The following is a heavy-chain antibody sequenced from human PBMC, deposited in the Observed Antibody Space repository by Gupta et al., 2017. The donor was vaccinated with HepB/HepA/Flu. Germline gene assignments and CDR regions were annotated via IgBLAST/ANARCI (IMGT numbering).Heavy chain of an antibody. CDR3: AHRGWELGLGY. D-gene: IGHD1-26*01. CDR1: GFSLSTSGVG. J-gene: IGHJ4*02. Sequence: QITLKESGPTLVKPTQTLTLTCTFSGFSLSTSGVGVGWIRQPPGKALEWLALIYWDDEKRDSPSLKSRLTITKDTSKNQVVLTMTKMDPVDTATYYGAHRGWELGLGYWGQGTLVTVSS. CDR2: IYWDDEK. V-gene: IGHV2-5*02.